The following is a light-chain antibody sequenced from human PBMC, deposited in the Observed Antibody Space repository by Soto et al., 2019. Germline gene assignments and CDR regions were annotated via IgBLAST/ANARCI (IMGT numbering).Light chain of an antibody. CDR2: AVS. Sequence: IQMTQSPSSLSATFGDSATLTCRASQSIGTNLNWYQQRRGKAPKFXIYAVSSLPSGVSSRFSGSGSGTDFTRSINSLQREDFETDDCQQTYSAPPLFGQGTKVDIK. J-gene: IGKJ1*01. CDR1: QSIGTN. CDR3: QQTYSAPPL. V-gene: IGKV1-39*01.